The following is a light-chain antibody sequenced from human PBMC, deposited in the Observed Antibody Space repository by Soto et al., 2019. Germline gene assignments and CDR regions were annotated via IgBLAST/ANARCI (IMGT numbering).Light chain of an antibody. CDR1: SGSVSTSYY. Sequence: QTVVTQEPSFSVSPGRTVTLTCGLSSGSVSTSYYPSWYQQTPGQAPRTLIYSTNTRSSGVPDRFSGSILGNKAALTITGDQADDESDYCCVLYMGSGIAVFGGGTKLTVL. CDR3: VLYMGSGIAV. CDR2: STN. V-gene: IGLV8-61*01. J-gene: IGLJ2*01.